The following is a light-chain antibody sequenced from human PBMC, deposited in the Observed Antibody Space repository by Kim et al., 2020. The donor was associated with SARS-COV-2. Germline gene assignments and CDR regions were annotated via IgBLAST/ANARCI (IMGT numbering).Light chain of an antibody. Sequence: GKPLTISCTRRSASIAGNYVQWYQQRPGSAPTTVIYGDNQRPSGIPDRFSGSIDSSSTSASLTISGLKTEDEADYYCQSYDSSNLVFGGGTQLTVL. J-gene: IGLJ3*02. V-gene: IGLV6-57*03. CDR3: QSYDSSNLV. CDR1: SASIAGNY. CDR2: GDN.